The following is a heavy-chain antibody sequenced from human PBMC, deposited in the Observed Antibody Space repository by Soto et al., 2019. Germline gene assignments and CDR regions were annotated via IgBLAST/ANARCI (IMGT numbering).Heavy chain of an antibody. Sequence: ASVKVSCKASGYTFTSYGISWVRQAPGQGLEWMGWISAYNGNTNYAQKLQGRVTMTTDTSTSTAYMELRSLRSDDTAVYYCARAGDVYCSRGSCYAKNYYYYYMDVWGKGTTVTVSS. J-gene: IGHJ6*03. CDR2: ISAYNGNT. CDR3: ARAGDVYCSRGSCYAKNYYYYYMDV. CDR1: GYTFTSYG. V-gene: IGHV1-18*01. D-gene: IGHD2-15*01.